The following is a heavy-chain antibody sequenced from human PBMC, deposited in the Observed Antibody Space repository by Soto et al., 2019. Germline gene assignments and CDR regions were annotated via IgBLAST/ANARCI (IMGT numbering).Heavy chain of an antibody. CDR2: ISSSSSTI. V-gene: IGHV3-48*02. D-gene: IGHD3-3*01. CDR1: GFTFSSYA. CDR3: ARESRFLEWLSLNWFDP. J-gene: IGHJ5*02. Sequence: GGSLRLSCAASGFTFSSYAMTWVRQAPGKGLVWLSRISSSSSTIYYADSVKGRFTISRDNAKNSLYLQMNSLRDEDTAVYYCARESRFLEWLSLNWFDPWGQGTLVTV.